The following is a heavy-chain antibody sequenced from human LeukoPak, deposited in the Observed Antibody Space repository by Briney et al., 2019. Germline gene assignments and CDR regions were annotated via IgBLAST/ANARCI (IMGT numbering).Heavy chain of an antibody. Sequence: ASVKVSFKASGYTFTSYGISWVRQAPGQGLEWMGWISAYNGNTNYAQKLQGRVTMTTDTSTSTAYMELRSLRSDDTAVYYCARPLGYCSSTSCYGGLDYWGQGTLVTVSS. D-gene: IGHD2-2*01. CDR1: GYTFTSYG. CDR3: ARPLGYCSSTSCYGGLDY. J-gene: IGHJ4*02. V-gene: IGHV1-18*01. CDR2: ISAYNGNT.